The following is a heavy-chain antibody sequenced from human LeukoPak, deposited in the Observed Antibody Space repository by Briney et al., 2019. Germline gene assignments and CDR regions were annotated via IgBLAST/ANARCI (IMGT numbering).Heavy chain of an antibody. D-gene: IGHD3-16*01. V-gene: IGHV3-43*02. Sequence: GGSLRLSCAASGFNFDDYDMHWVRQAPGKGLEWVSLISGDGDSTYYADSVQGRFTISRDNSKNSLYLQMNSLRTEDTALYYCAKVVRGGVTIDYWGQGTLVTVSS. CDR3: AKVVRGGVTIDY. CDR1: GFNFDDYD. J-gene: IGHJ4*02. CDR2: ISGDGDST.